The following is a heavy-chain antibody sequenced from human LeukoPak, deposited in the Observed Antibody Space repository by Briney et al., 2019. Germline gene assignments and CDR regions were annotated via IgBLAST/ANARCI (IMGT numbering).Heavy chain of an antibody. CDR1: GGSFSGYY. CDR2: INHSGST. J-gene: IGHJ4*02. D-gene: IGHD6-13*01. Sequence: PSETLSLTCAVYGGSFSGYYWSWIRQPPGKGLEWIGEINHSGSTNYNPSLKSRVTISVDTSNNQFSLKLSSVTAADTAVYYCARARIAAAGTTDYWGQGTLVTVSS. V-gene: IGHV4-34*01. CDR3: ARARIAAAGTTDY.